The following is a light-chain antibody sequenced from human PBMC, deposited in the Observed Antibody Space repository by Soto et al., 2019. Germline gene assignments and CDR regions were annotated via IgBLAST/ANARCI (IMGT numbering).Light chain of an antibody. CDR2: GNS. J-gene: IGLJ1*01. V-gene: IGLV1-40*01. CDR1: SSNIGAGYD. CDR3: QSYDSSLSGYV. Sequence: QSVLTQPPSVSGAPGQRVTISCTGSSSNIGAGYDVHWYQQLPGTAPKLLIYGNSNRPSGVPDRFSGSKSRTSASLAITGLEAEDEAHYCCQSYDSSLSGYVFGTGTKVTVL.